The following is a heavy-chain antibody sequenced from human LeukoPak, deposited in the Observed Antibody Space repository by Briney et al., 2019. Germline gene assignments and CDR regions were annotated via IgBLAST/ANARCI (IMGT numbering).Heavy chain of an antibody. J-gene: IGHJ4*02. D-gene: IGHD2-15*01. Sequence: ASVKVSCKASEYTFINYYLHWVRQAPGQGLEWMGIINPTGDITNYAQKFQGRVTMTRDMSTSTVYMELRSLRSEDTAVYYCARERSDIVVVDYFDYWGQGTLVTVSS. CDR3: ARERSDIVVVDYFDY. V-gene: IGHV1-46*01. CDR2: INPTGDIT. CDR1: EYTFINYY.